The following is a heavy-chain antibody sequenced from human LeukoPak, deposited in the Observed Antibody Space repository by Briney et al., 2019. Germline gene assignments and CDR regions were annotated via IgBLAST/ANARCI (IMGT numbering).Heavy chain of an antibody. D-gene: IGHD3-22*01. CDR1: GGSISSYY. Sequence: PSETLSLTCTVSGGSISSYYWSWIRQPPGKGLEWIGYIYYSGSTNYNPSLKSRVTISVGTSKNQFSLKLSSVTAADTAAYYCARLNYYDSSGYYFLDYWGQGTLVTVSS. CDR2: IYYSGST. V-gene: IGHV4-59*08. CDR3: ARLNYYDSSGYYFLDY. J-gene: IGHJ4*02.